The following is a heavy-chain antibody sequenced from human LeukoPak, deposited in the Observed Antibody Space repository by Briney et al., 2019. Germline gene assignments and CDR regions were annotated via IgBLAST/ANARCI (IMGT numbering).Heavy chain of an antibody. CDR3: ARYDSGADYFEY. CDR1: GFTVSSSY. J-gene: IGHJ4*02. CDR2: IFSGGTT. V-gene: IGHV3-66*01. Sequence: GGSLRVSCAASGFTVSSSYMSWVRQAPGKGLEWVSVIFSGGTTYYADSVRGRFTISRDTSKNTLYLQMNSLRAEDTAVYYCARYDSGADYFEYWGQGTLVTVSS. D-gene: IGHD6-19*01.